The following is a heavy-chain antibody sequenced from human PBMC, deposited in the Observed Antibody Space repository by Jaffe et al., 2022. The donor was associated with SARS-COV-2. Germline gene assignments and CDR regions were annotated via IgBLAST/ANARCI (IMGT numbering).Heavy chain of an antibody. Sequence: EVQLVESGGAMVQPGGSLRLSCAASGFTFSSYAMNWVRQAPGKGLEWVSGIRGGGDGTSYADSVKGRFTISRDNSENTLFLQMNSLRGDDTAVYFCARSSDLQYYYYMDVWGKGTTVTVSS. J-gene: IGHJ6*03. V-gene: IGHV3-23*04. CDR2: IRGGGDGT. CDR3: ARSSDLQYYYYMDV. CDR1: GFTFSSYA.